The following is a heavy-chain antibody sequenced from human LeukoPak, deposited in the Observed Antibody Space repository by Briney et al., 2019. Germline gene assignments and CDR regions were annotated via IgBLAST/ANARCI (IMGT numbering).Heavy chain of an antibody. V-gene: IGHV4-39*01. J-gene: IGHJ6*03. CDR2: IYYSGST. Sequence: PSETLSLTCTVSGGSISSSSYYWGWIRQPPGKGLEWIGSIYYSGSTYYNPSLKSRVTISVDTSKNQFSLKLSSVTAADTAVYYCARPTVGRYYYMDVWGKGTTVTVSS. D-gene: IGHD1-26*01. CDR3: ARPTVGRYYYMDV. CDR1: GGSISSSSYY.